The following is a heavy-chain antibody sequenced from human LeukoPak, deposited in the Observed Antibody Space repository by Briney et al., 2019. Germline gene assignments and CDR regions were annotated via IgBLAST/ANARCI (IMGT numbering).Heavy chain of an antibody. J-gene: IGHJ6*02. Sequence: PGGSLRLSCTASGFIFSNYGMHWVRQAPGKGLEWVAVISYDGSNKYYADSVKGRFTISRDNSKNTLYLQMNSLRAEDTAVYYCAKDWPQNGYCSSTSCYGYGMDVWGQGTTVTVSS. D-gene: IGHD2-2*01. V-gene: IGHV3-30*18. CDR3: AKDWPQNGYCSSTSCYGYGMDV. CDR2: ISYDGSNK. CDR1: GFIFSNYG.